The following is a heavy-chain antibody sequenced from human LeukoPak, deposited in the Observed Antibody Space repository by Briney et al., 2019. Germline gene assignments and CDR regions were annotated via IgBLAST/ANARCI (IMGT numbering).Heavy chain of an antibody. CDR2: ISSSSAYT. J-gene: IGHJ4*02. Sequence: PGGPLRLSCAASGFTFSDYYMSWIRQAPGKGLEWVSYISSSSAYTDYADSVKGRFSISRDNAKNSLYLQMNSLRAEDTAVYYCAREGGLRLTTRYFDYWGQGTLVTVSS. V-gene: IGHV3-11*06. CDR1: GFTFSDYY. CDR3: AREGGLRLTTRYFDY. D-gene: IGHD4-17*01.